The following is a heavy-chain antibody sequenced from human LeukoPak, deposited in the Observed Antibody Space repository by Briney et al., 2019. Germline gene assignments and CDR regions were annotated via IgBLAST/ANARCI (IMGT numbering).Heavy chain of an antibody. D-gene: IGHD6-13*01. V-gene: IGHV3-66*01. J-gene: IGHJ4*02. CDR1: GFTVSSNY. CDR3: GGSTWLTVFDY. Sequence: GGSLRLSCAASGFTVSSNYMSWVRQAPGKGLEWGSVIYSGGTTDYADCVKGRCTISRDNPNTPLYLQMNSLRAEDTAVYYCGGSTWLTVFDYWGQGTLVTVSS. CDR2: IYSGGTT.